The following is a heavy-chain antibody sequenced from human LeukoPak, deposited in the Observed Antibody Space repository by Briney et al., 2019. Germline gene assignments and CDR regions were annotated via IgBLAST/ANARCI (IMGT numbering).Heavy chain of an antibody. CDR2: IKQDGSEK. V-gene: IGHV3-7*01. D-gene: IGHD5-12*01. CDR1: GFTFSSYW. J-gene: IGHJ4*02. Sequence: GGSLRLSCAASGFTFSSYWMSWVRQAPGKGLEWVANIKQDGSEKYYVDSVKGRFTISGDNAKNSLYLQMNSLRAEDTAVYYCAREGARSYSGYADYWGQGTLVTVSS. CDR3: AREGARSYSGYADY.